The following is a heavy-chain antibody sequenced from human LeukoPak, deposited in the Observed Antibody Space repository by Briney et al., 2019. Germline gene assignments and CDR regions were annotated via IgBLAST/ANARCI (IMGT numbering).Heavy chain of an antibody. V-gene: IGHV4-38-2*02. CDR2: IYHSGST. D-gene: IGHD1-26*01. CDR3: ATSGSYYRPFDY. J-gene: IGHJ4*02. Sequence: PSEALSLTCTVSGYSISSGYYWGWIRQPPGKGLEWIGSIYHSGSTYYNPSLKSRVTISVDTSKNQFSLKLSSVTAADTAVYYCATSGSYYRPFDYWGQGTLVTVSS. CDR1: GYSISSGYY.